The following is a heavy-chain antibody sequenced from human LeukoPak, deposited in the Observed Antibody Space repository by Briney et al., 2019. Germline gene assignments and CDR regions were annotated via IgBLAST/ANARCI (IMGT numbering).Heavy chain of an antibody. J-gene: IGHJ5*02. V-gene: IGHV1-2*02. CDR3: ARSRMVRGVMSWFDP. CDR1: GYTLTGYY. Sequence: GASVKVSCKASGYTLTGYYMHWVRQAPGQGLEWMGWINPNSGGTNYAQKFQGRVTMTRDTSISTAYMELSRLRSDDTAVYYCARSRMVRGVMSWFDPWGQGTQVTVSS. CDR2: INPNSGGT. D-gene: IGHD3-10*01.